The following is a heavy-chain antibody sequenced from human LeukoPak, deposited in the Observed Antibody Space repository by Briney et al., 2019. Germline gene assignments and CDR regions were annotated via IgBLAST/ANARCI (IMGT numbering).Heavy chain of an antibody. V-gene: IGHV4-4*09. CDR2: IYTCGST. Sequence: SETLSLTCTVSGGSISSYYWSWIRQPPGKGLEWIGYIYTCGSTNYNPSLKSRVTISVDTSKNQFSLKLSSVTAADTAVYYCAGTRSYYYYYMDVWGKGTTVTVSS. J-gene: IGHJ6*03. CDR3: AGTRSYYYYYMDV. CDR1: GGSISSYY.